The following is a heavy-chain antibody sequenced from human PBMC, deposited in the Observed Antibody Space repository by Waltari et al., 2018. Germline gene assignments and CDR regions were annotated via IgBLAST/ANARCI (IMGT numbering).Heavy chain of an antibody. CDR3: ARDCRSITMIVVDRRGWCDP. D-gene: IGHD3-22*01. CDR1: GGTFSSYA. Sequence: QGQRVQSGAEVKKTGSSLKVSCKASGGTFSSYAISWVRQAPGQGLVWMGWTPPTFGTANHAQEFQGTVTITAEEPTLTADLELSSLRSEYTAVYYCARDCRSITMIVVDRRGWCDPWGQGTLFTVSS. CDR2: TPPTFGTA. J-gene: IGHJ5*02. V-gene: IGHV1-69*01.